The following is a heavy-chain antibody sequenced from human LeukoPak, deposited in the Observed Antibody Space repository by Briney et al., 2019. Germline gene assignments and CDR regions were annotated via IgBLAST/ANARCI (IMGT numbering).Heavy chain of an antibody. CDR3: RGPTQQWLYSGTDV. CDR2: IRSKAYGGTT. V-gene: IGHV3-49*04. Sequence: PGRSLRLSCTASGFTFGDHAMSWVRQAPGGGIEWLGFIRSKAYGGTTEYAASAKGRFTISRDDSKSIAYLQMNSLTTEDTAVYCSRGPTQQWLYSGTDVWGQGTTVIVSS. CDR1: GFTFGDHA. J-gene: IGHJ6*02. D-gene: IGHD5-18*01.